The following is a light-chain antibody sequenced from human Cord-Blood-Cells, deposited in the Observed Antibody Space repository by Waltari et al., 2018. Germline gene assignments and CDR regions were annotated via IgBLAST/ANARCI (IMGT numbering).Light chain of an antibody. V-gene: IGLV2-14*01. J-gene: IGLJ3*02. CDR3: SSYTSSSTLEWV. CDR1: SSDVGGYNY. CDR2: DVS. Sequence: QSALTQPASVSGSPGQSITISCTGTSSDVGGYNYVSWYQQHPGNAPKLMIYDVSNRPSGFSKRFSGSKSGNTASLTISGLQAEDEADYYCSSYTSSSTLEWVFGGGTKLTVL.